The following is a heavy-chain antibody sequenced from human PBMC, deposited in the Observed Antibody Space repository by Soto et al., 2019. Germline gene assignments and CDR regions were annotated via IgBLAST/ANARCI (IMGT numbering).Heavy chain of an antibody. CDR1: GGTFSSYA. Sequence: ASVKVSCRASGGTFSSYAISWVRQAPGQGLEWMGGIIPIFGTANYAQKFQGRVTITADKSTSTAYMELSSLRSEDTAVYYCARVRPHYYDSSGYYYGAFDYRGQGTLVTVSS. CDR2: IIPIFGTA. CDR3: ARVRPHYYDSSGYYYGAFDY. V-gene: IGHV1-69*06. D-gene: IGHD3-22*01. J-gene: IGHJ4*02.